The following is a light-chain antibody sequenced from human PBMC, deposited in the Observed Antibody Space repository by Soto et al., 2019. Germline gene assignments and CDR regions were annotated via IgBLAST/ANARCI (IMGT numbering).Light chain of an antibody. J-gene: IGKJ2*01. Sequence: VLTQSPGTLSLSPGERATLSCRASQSVSSTYLSWYQQKPGQAPRLLIYAASSRETGIPDTFSGSGSGTDFTLTISRLEPEDFAVYYCQQYDNSPYTFGQGTKLEIK. V-gene: IGKV3-20*01. CDR2: AAS. CDR3: QQYDNSPYT. CDR1: QSVSSTY.